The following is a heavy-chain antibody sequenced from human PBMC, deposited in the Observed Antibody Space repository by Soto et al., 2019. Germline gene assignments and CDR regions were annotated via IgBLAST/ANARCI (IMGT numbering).Heavy chain of an antibody. J-gene: IGHJ4*02. CDR1: GGSISNGGYY. D-gene: IGHD3-16*01. Sequence: PSETLSLTCSASGGSISNGGYYWSWIRQHPGKGLEWIGYVYYSGSTYYNPSLKSRPTISVDMSKNQFSLKLNSVTAADTAVYYCARTPFGYFDCWGQGTLVTVSS. CDR3: ARTPFGYFDC. CDR2: VYYSGST. V-gene: IGHV4-31*03.